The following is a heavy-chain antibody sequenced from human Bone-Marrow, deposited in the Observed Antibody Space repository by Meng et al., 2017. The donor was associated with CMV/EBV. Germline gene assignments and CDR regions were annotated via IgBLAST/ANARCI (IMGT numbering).Heavy chain of an antibody. J-gene: IGHJ6*02. CDR1: GYTFSTYD. Sequence: ASVKVSCKASGYTFSTYDINWVRLATGQGLEWMGWMNANSGNTGYAQKFQGRVSMTRDTSTSTAYMELSSLRSDDTAVYYCARDGEWELLNGQSYYYYYGMDVWGQGTTVTFSS. CDR2: MNANSGNT. V-gene: IGHV1-8*02. D-gene: IGHD1-26*01. CDR3: ARDGEWELLNGQSYYYYYGMDV.